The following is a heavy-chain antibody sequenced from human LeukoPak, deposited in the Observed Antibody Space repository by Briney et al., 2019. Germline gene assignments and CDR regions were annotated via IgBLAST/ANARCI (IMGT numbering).Heavy chain of an antibody. CDR1: GYTFTSYY. J-gene: IGHJ4*02. CDR3: AREEAAAGTPDY. V-gene: IGHV1-18*04. D-gene: IGHD6-13*01. CDR2: ISAYNGNT. Sequence: ASVKVSCKASGYTFTSYYMHWVRQAPGQGLEWMGWISAYNGNTNYAQKLQGRVTMTTDTSTSTAYMELRSLRSDDTAVYYCAREEAAAGTPDYWGQGTLVTVSS.